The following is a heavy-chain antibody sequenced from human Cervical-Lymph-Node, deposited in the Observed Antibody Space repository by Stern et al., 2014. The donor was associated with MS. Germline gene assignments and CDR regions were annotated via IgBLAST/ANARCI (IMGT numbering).Heavy chain of an antibody. Sequence: VQLVESGAEMKKPGASVKVSCMASGYSFTSYFIIWVGQAPGQGLEWMGIINPSAGNTNYAQKFQGRVVMTSDTSTGTVYLELSSLRSEDTAVYYCARDEGADYWGQGTLVTVSS. V-gene: IGHV1-46*01. CDR2: INPSAGNT. CDR3: ARDEGADY. J-gene: IGHJ4*02. CDR1: GYSFTSYF.